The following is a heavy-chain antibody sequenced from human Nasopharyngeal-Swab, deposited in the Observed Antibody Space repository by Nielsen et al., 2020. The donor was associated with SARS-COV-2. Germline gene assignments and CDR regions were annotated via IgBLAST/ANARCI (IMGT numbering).Heavy chain of an antibody. J-gene: IGHJ4*02. Sequence: GESLKFSFPSSGFLFYNYAMNWVRQAPGKGLEWVSALSGSGGTTSYADPVKGRFTIPRDNLKNTLYLQMNSLTAEDTAIYYCAKGSYYGSGTYKDYFDYWGQGTLVTVSS. CDR2: LSGSGGTT. D-gene: IGHD3-10*01. CDR3: AKGSYYGSGTYKDYFDY. V-gene: IGHV3-23*01. CDR1: GFLFYNYA.